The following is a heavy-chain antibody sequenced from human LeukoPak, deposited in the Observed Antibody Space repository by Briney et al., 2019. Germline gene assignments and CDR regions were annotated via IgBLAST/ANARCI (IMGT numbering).Heavy chain of an antibody. V-gene: IGHV1-18*01. J-gene: IGHJ5*02. D-gene: IGHD3-22*01. Sequence: ASVKVSCKASGGTFSSYAISWVRQAPGQGLEWMGWISAYNGNTNYAQKLQGRVTMTTDTSTSTAYMELRSLRSGDTAVYYCARGRASGYYNWFDPWGQGTLVTVSS. CDR3: ARGRASGYYNWFDP. CDR2: ISAYNGNT. CDR1: GGTFSSYA.